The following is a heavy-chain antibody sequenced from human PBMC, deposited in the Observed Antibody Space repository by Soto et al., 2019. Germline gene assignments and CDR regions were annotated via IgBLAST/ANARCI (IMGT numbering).Heavy chain of an antibody. CDR3: ARDNMGVVGAPYYFDY. J-gene: IGHJ4*02. CDR2: ISAYNGNT. Sequence: RASVKVSCKASGYTFTSYGISWVRQAPGQGLEWMGWISAYNGNTNYAQKLQGRVTMTTDTSTSTAYMELRSLRSDDTAVYYCARDNMGVVGAPYYFDYWGQGTLVTVSS. CDR1: GYTFTSYG. V-gene: IGHV1-18*04. D-gene: IGHD1-26*01.